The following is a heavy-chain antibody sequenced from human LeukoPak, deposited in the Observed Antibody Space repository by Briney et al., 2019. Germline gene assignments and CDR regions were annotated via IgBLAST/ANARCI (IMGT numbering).Heavy chain of an antibody. Sequence: SETLSLTCTVSGGSISSSSYYWGWIRQPPGKGLEWIGSIYYSGSTYYNPSLKSRVTISVDTSKKQFSLKLSSVTAADTAVYYCARAKQVYSNYFMDVWGKGTTVTVSS. CDR3: ARAKQVYSNYFMDV. J-gene: IGHJ6*03. V-gene: IGHV4-39*07. CDR1: GGSISSSSYY. D-gene: IGHD4-11*01. CDR2: IYYSGST.